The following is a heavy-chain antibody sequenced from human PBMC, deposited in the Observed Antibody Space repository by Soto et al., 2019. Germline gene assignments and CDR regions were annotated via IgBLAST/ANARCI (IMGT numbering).Heavy chain of an antibody. CDR3: ARLKTSTIFGVVIRGAFDI. V-gene: IGHV5-10-1*01. Sequence: GESLKISCKGSGYSFTSYWISWLRQMPGKCLEWMGRIDPSDSYTNYSPSFQGHVTISADKSISTAYLQWSSLKASDTAMYYCARLKTSTIFGVVIRGAFDIWGQGTMVTVSS. D-gene: IGHD3-3*01. CDR1: GYSFTSYW. CDR2: IDPSDSYT. J-gene: IGHJ3*02.